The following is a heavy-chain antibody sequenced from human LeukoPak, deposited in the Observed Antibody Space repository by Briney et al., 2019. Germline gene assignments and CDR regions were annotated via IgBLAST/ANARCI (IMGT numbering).Heavy chain of an antibody. CDR1: GGSISSYY. J-gene: IGHJ4*02. V-gene: IGHV4-59*01. D-gene: IGHD4-17*01. Sequence: SETLSLTCTVSGGSISSYYWSWIRQPPGKGLEWIGYIYYSGSTNYNPSLKSRVTISVDTSKNQFSLKLSSVTAADTAVYYCARILRHLYGDWGGYYLDYWGQGTLVTVSS. CDR3: ARILRHLYGDWGGYYLDY. CDR2: IYYSGST.